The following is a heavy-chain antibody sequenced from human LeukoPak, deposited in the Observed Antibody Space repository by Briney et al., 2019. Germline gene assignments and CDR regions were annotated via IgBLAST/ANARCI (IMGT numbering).Heavy chain of an antibody. Sequence: GGSLRLSCAASGLTFSSYDMSWVRQAPGKGLEWVAFIRYDGNNKLYADSVKGRFTISRDNSKNTVYLHINSLRTEDTALYYCAKDNPLDYWGQGTLVIVSP. CDR1: GLTFSSYD. V-gene: IGHV3-30*02. CDR2: IRYDGNNK. CDR3: AKDNPLDY. D-gene: IGHD1-14*01. J-gene: IGHJ4*02.